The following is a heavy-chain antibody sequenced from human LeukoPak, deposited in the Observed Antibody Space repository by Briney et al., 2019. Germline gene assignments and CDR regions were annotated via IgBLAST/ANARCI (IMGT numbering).Heavy chain of an antibody. J-gene: IGHJ4*02. CDR2: IKQDGSDK. CDR3: AKDIFPLVGGNSHYFDY. V-gene: IGHV3-7*03. Sequence: GGSLRLSCAASGFTFSSYWMSWVRQAPGKGLEWVANIKQDGSDKYYVDSMRGRFTVSRDNAKNSLYLQMNSLRAEDTALYYCAKDIFPLVGGNSHYFDYWGQGTLVIVSS. D-gene: IGHD4-23*01. CDR1: GFTFSSYW.